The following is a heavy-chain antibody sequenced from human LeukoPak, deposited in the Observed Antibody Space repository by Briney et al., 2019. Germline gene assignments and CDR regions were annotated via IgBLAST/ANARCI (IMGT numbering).Heavy chain of an antibody. CDR1: GGSFSGYY. CDR3: ATSSQADYDILTGYYSIDY. V-gene: IGHV4-34*01. CDR2: INHSGST. D-gene: IGHD3-9*01. J-gene: IGHJ4*02. Sequence: KSSETLSLTCAVYGGSFSGYYWSWIRQPPGKGLEWIGEINHSGSTNYNPSLKSRVTISVDTSKNQFSLKLSSVTAADTAVYYCATSSQADYDILTGYYSIDYWGQGTLVTVSS.